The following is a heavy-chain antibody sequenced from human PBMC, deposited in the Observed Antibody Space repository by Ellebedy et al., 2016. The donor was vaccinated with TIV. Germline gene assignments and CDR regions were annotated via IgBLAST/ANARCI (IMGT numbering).Heavy chain of an antibody. CDR2: ISGSGGGT. J-gene: IGHJ5*02. V-gene: IGHV3-23*01. CDR3: AKGITAAVVEGSLFDP. CDR1: GFTFSSYT. Sequence: GGSLRLXXAASGFTFSSYTMRWVRQAPGKGLEWVSAISGSGGGTYYAESVKGRFTISRDNSKNTLYLQMNSLRVEDTAVYYCAKGITAAVVEGSLFDPWGQGTLVTVSS. D-gene: IGHD6-13*01.